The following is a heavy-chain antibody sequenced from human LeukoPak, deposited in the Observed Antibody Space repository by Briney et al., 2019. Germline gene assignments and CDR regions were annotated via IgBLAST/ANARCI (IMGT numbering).Heavy chain of an antibody. CDR2: ISSSSSYI. V-gene: IGHV3-21*01. Sequence: GGSLRLSCAASGFTFSSYSMNWVRQAPGKGLEWVSSISSSSSYIYYADSVKGRFTISRDNAKNSLYLQMNSLRAEDTAVYYCAKHDILTGYSTFDYLGQGTLVTVSS. J-gene: IGHJ4*02. D-gene: IGHD3-9*01. CDR1: GFTFSSYS. CDR3: AKHDILTGYSTFDY.